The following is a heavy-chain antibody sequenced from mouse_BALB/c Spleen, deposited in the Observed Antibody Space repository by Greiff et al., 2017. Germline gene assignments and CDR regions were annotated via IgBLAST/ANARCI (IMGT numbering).Heavy chain of an antibody. CDR1: GYSITSDYA. Sequence: EVKVEESGPGLVKPSQSLSLTCTVTGYSITSDYAWNWIRQFPGNKLEWMGYISYSGSTSYNPSLKSRISITRDTSKNQFFLQLNSVTTEDTATYYCARRDYYAMDYWGQGTSVTVSS. J-gene: IGHJ4*01. V-gene: IGHV3-2*02. CDR2: ISYSGST. CDR3: ARRDYYAMDY.